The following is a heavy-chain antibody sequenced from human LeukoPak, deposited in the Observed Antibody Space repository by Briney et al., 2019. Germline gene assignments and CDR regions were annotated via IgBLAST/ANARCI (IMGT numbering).Heavy chain of an antibody. V-gene: IGHV4-59*01. D-gene: IGHD3-10*01. J-gene: IGHJ4*02. CDR2: IYYSGST. CDR1: GGSISGYY. Sequence: SETLSLTCTVSGGSISGYYWSWIRQPPGKGLEWIGYIYYSGSTNYNPSLKSRVTISLDTSKNQFSLKLRSVTAADTAMYYCARSELLWFGGVNSGFDYWGQGTLVTVSS. CDR3: ARSELLWFGGVNSGFDY.